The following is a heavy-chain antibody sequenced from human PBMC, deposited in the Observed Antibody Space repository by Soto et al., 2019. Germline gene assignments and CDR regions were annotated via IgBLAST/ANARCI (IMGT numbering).Heavy chain of an antibody. CDR1: GYTFITYD. D-gene: IGHD3-22*01. CDR3: ARPANYYDSSGYFFDY. V-gene: IGHV1-8*01. CDR2: MNPYNGNA. J-gene: IGHJ4*02. Sequence: ASVKVSCKASGYTFITYDINWVRQATGQGLEWMGWMNPYNGNAGYAQKFQGRVTMTRNTSISTAYMELRSLRSDDTAVYYCARPANYYDSSGYFFDYWGQGTLVTVSS.